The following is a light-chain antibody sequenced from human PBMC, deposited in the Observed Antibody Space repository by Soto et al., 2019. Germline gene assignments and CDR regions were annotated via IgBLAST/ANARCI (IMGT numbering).Light chain of an antibody. CDR2: DSS. CDR1: QSFSNN. J-gene: IGKJ1*01. Sequence: EIVLTQSPATLSLSPGERATLSCRASQSFSNNLAWYQQKPGQAPRLLIYDSSTRATGIPPRCSGSGSGTDFTLTIGSLEPADFAVYYCQQRGDWPRTFGQGTKVEIK. CDR3: QQRGDWPRT. V-gene: IGKV3-11*01.